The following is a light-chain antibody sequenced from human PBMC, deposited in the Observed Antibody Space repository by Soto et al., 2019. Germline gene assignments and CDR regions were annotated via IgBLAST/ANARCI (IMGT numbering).Light chain of an antibody. V-gene: IGKV3-20*01. Sequence: EIVLTQSPATLSLSPGAGAPLSCRASQSVSSTYLAWYQQKPGQAPRLLLYGASTRATDIPDRFSGSGSGTDFTLTISRLEPEDFAVYYCQQYGSSRWTFGQGTKVDNK. CDR2: GAS. J-gene: IGKJ1*01. CDR1: QSVSSTY. CDR3: QQYGSSRWT.